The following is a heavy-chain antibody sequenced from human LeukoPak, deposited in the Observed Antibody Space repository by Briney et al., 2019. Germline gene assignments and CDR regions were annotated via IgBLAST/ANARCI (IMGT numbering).Heavy chain of an antibody. D-gene: IGHD3-10*01. CDR1: GFTFSSSW. CDR2: IKSDGSST. CDR3: ASPRGDYYYGVDV. V-gene: IGHV3-74*01. J-gene: IGHJ6*02. Sequence: GGSLRLSCAASGFTFSSSWMHWVRQVPGKGLVWVSRIKSDGSSTSYADSVKGRFTISRDNAKNTLYLQMNSLRVEDTAVYYCASPRGDYYYGVDVWGQGTTVTVSS.